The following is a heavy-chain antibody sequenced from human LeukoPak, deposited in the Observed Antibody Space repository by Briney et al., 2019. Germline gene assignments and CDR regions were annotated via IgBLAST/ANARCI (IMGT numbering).Heavy chain of an antibody. CDR2: ISAYNGNT. J-gene: IGHJ6*02. CDR3: ARDSQAVTQLYGMDV. CDR1: GYTFTSYG. D-gene: IGHD4-17*01. Sequence: ASVKVSCKASGYTFTSYGISWVRQAPGQGLEWMGWISAYNGNTNYAQKLQGRVTMTTDTSTSTAYMELRSPRSDDTAVYYCARDSQAVTQLYGMDVWGQGTTVTVSS. V-gene: IGHV1-18*01.